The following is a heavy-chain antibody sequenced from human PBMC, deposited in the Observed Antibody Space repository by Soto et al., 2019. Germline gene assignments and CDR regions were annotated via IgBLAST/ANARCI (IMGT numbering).Heavy chain of an antibody. CDR3: AKEYYGYSYGYFDP. CDR1: GFTFSGHA. J-gene: IGHJ5*02. CDR2: ISGSGSSK. Sequence: AGSLCLSCAASGFTFSGHAMSWVRQSPGKGLEWVSAISGSGSSKYYPASMKGRITTPEDNNNHSPYLQRNRPSAEETVVYYCAKEYYGYSYGYFDPWGQGTLVTVSS. V-gene: IGHV3-23*01. D-gene: IGHD5-18*01.